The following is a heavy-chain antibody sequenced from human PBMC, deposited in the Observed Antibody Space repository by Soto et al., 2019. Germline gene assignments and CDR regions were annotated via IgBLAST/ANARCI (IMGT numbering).Heavy chain of an antibody. CDR1: GYTFTSYY. Sequence: SCKASGYTFTSYYMTWVRQGPGKGLEWVSGISGSGGRSYYADSVKGRFTISRDNSKSTLYLQMNSLRAEDTAVYYCAKAYFVWSSEQPYYFDYWGQGTLVTVSS. CDR3: AKAYFVWSSEQPYYFDY. CDR2: ISGSGGRS. J-gene: IGHJ4*02. D-gene: IGHD3-16*01. V-gene: IGHV3-23*01.